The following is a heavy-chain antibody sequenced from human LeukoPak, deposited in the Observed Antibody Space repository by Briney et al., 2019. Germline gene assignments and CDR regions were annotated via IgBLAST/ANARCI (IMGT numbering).Heavy chain of an antibody. Sequence: GASVKVSCKASGYTFTSYGISWVRQAPGQGLEWMGWISAYNGNTNYAQKLQGRVTMTTDTSTSTAYMELRSLRSDDTAVYYCARDIPVGATTKAVVYYYYGMDVWGQGTTVTVSS. V-gene: IGHV1-18*01. D-gene: IGHD1-26*01. J-gene: IGHJ6*02. CDR2: ISAYNGNT. CDR1: GYTFTSYG. CDR3: ARDIPVGATTKAVVYYYYGMDV.